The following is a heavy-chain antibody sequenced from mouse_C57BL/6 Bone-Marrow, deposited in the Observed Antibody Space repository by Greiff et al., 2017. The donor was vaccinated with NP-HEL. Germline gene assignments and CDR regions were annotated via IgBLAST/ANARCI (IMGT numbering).Heavy chain of an antibody. CDR2: ISNGGGST. Sequence: EVQVVESGGGLVQPGGSLKLSCAASGFTFSDYYMYWVRQTPEKRLEWVAYISNGGGSTYYPNTVKGRFTISRDNAKNTLYLQMGRLKSEDTAMYYCARHKDYDYGFAYWGQGTLVTVSA. J-gene: IGHJ3*01. CDR3: ARHKDYDYGFAY. V-gene: IGHV5-12*01. D-gene: IGHD2-4*01. CDR1: GFTFSDYY.